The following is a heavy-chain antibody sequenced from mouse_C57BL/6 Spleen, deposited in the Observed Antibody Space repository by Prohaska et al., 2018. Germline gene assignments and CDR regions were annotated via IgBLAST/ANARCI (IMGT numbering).Heavy chain of an antibody. CDR3: ARTYYSNYFYYYAMDY. V-gene: IGHV1-26*01. Sequence: HGNCLEWLGDINPNNGGLSYNQQFKGKATLTVDKSSSTAYMALRSLTSEDSAVYYSARTYYSNYFYYYAMDYWGQGTSVTFAS. D-gene: IGHD2-5*01. CDR2: INPNNGGL. J-gene: IGHJ4*01.